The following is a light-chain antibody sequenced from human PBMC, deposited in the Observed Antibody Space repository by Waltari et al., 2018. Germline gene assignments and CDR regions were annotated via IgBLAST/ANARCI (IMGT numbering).Light chain of an antibody. CDR2: KAN. J-gene: IGLJ3*02. V-gene: IGLV8-61*01. CDR3: LLYMGSGIWV. Sequence: QTVGTHEPSLSVSPGGTFPLPCALSLCSAPSTSYPSWNQQSPGQTPRTLVYKANIRSSGVPDRFSGSVLGNKAVLIITGAQAEDESTYYCLLYMGSGIWVFGGGTKLTVL. CDR1: LCSAPSTSY.